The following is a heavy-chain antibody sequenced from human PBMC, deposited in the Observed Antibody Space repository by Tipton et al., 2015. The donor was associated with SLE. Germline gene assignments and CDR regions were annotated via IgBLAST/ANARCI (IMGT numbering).Heavy chain of an antibody. CDR2: INHSGST. CDR1: GGSFSGYY. V-gene: IGHV4-34*01. CDR3: ARNSPNAIFAFDF. Sequence: TLSLTCAVYGGSFSGYYWSWIRQPPGKGLEWIGEINHSGSTNYNPSLKSRVTISVDKSKNHFSLKLTSVTAADTAAYYCARNSPNAIFAFDFWGQGTLVSVSS. D-gene: IGHD2-21*01. J-gene: IGHJ4*02.